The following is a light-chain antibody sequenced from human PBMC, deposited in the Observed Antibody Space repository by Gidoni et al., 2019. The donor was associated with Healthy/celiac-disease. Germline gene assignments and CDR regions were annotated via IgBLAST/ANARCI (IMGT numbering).Light chain of an antibody. CDR3: QSYDSSLSGSV. V-gene: IGLV1-40*01. CDR2: GTS. Sequence: QPVLTQPPSVSGAPGQRVTISCTGSSPNIGAGYDVHWYQQLPGTAPQLLIYGTSNRPSGVPDRFSGSKSGTSASLAITGLQAEDEADYYCQSYDSSLSGSVFGGGTRLTVL. J-gene: IGLJ2*01. CDR1: SPNIGAGYD.